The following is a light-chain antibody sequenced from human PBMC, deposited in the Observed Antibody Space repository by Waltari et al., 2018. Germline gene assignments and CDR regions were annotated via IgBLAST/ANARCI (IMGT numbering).Light chain of an antibody. J-gene: IGLJ3*02. CDR1: SPNIGSNV. CDR2: SNN. V-gene: IGLV1-44*01. Sequence: QSVLTQPPSASGTPGQRVTISCSGGSPNIGSNVLHGYQRRPGTAPRLLIYSNNQRPSGVPDRFSGSKSGTSASLAISGLQPDDEADYYCATWDDRLTGVLFGGGTKVTVL. CDR3: ATWDDRLTGVL.